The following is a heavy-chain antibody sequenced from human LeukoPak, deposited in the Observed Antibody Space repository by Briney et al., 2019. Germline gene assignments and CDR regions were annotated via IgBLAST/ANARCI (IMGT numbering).Heavy chain of an antibody. J-gene: IGHJ4*02. CDR1: GYSFTSYW. V-gene: IGHV5-10-1*01. CDR3: ASYGSGVAFDY. D-gene: IGHD3-10*01. CDR2: VDPSDSYT. Sequence: GESLRISCKGSGYSFTSYWISWVRQMPGKGLEWMGRVDPSDSYTNYSPSFQGHVTISADKSISTAYLQWSSLKASNTAMYYCASYGSGVAFDYWGQGTLVTVSS.